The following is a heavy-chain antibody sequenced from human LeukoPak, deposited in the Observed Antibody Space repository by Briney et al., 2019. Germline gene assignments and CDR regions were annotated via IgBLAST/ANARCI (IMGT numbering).Heavy chain of an antibody. Sequence: GSLRLSCAASGFTFSSYNMNWVRQAPGRGPEWVSSISRTGSYIYYADSVKGRFTISRDNAQNPLYLQMNSLRVEDTAVYYCARVLETDCRGGSCYSGLDYRGQGTLVTVSS. J-gene: IGHJ4*02. CDR3: ARVLETDCRGGSCYSGLDY. V-gene: IGHV3-21*01. CDR2: ISRTGSYI. D-gene: IGHD2-15*01. CDR1: GFTFSSYN.